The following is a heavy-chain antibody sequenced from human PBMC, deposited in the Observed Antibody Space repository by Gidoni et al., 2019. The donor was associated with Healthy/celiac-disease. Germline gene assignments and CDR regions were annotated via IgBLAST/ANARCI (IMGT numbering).Heavy chain of an antibody. CDR3: ARIISFYDYIWGSYRYGNWFDP. CDR2: IFSNDEK. Sequence: QVILKESGPVLVKPTETLTLTCTVSGFSLSNARMGVSWIRQPPGKALEWLAHIFSNDEKSYSTSLKSRLTISKDTSKSQVVLTMTNMDPVDTATYYCARIISFYDYIWGSYRYGNWFDPWGQGTLVTVSS. J-gene: IGHJ5*02. D-gene: IGHD3-16*02. V-gene: IGHV2-26*01. CDR1: GFSLSNARMG.